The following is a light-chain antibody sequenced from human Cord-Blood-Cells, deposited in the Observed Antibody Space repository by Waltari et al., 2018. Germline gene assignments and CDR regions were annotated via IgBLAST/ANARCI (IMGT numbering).Light chain of an antibody. CDR2: KAS. Sequence: DIQMTQSPSTLSASVGDRVTITCRASQSISSWLAWYQQKPGNAPNLLIYKASSLESGVPSRFSGSGSGTEFTLTISSLQPDDFATYYCQQYNSYSYTFGQGTKLEIK. J-gene: IGKJ2*01. CDR3: QQYNSYSYT. CDR1: QSISSW. V-gene: IGKV1-5*03.